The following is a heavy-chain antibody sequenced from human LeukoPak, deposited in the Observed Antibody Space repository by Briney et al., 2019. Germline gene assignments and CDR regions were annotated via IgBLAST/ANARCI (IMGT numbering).Heavy chain of an antibody. CDR2: IFYTGST. CDR1: GASVSSGSDY. J-gene: IGHJ4*02. D-gene: IGHD5-24*01. CDR3: ARVSETGWLQFQPYYFDY. Sequence: SEPLSLTCAVSGASVSSGSDYWSWTRQPPGRALEWIRYIFYTGSTNYNPSVESRVSISRDLSKNQFSLKLSSVTAAETAVYYCARVSETGWLQFQPYYFDYWGQGTLVTVSS. V-gene: IGHV4-61*01.